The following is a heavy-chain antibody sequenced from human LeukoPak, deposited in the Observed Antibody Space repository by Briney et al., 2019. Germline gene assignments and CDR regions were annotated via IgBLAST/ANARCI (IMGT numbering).Heavy chain of an antibody. CDR3: ASLHGRNLVNYFDY. Sequence: KPSETLPLTCAVSGGSISSSSYYWGWIRQPPGKGLEWIGSIYYSGRTFYNPSLKSRVTISVDTSKNQFSLKLSSVTAADTAVYYCASLHGRNLVNYFDYWGQGTLVTVSS. CDR2: IYYSGRT. V-gene: IGHV4-39*01. CDR1: GGSISSSSYY. D-gene: IGHD2-21*01. J-gene: IGHJ4*02.